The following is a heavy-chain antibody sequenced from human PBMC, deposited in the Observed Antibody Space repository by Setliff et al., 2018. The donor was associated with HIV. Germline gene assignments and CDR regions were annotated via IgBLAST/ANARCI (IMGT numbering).Heavy chain of an antibody. J-gene: IGHJ5*02. CDR1: GFTFDDYA. Sequence: LRLSCAASGFTFDDYAMHWVRQAPGKGLEWVSGISWNSGSIGYADSVKSRFTISRDNAKNSLYLQMNSLRSEDTALYYCAKSPNRYSPLDWFDPWGQGTLVTVSS. V-gene: IGHV3-9*01. CDR3: AKSPNRYSPLDWFDP. D-gene: IGHD5-18*01. CDR2: ISWNSGSI.